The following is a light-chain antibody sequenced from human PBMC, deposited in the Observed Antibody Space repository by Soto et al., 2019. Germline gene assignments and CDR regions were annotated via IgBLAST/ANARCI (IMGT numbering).Light chain of an antibody. CDR3: QQYNNSPEYT. CDR1: QSVSSRY. Sequence: EIVLTQSPGTLSLSPGERATISCRASQSVSSRYLAWYQQKPGQAPRLLIYDASNRATGIPDRFSSSGSGTDVTLTISRLEPEDFAVYFCQQYNNSPEYTFGQGTKLEIK. J-gene: IGKJ2*01. V-gene: IGKV3-20*01. CDR2: DAS.